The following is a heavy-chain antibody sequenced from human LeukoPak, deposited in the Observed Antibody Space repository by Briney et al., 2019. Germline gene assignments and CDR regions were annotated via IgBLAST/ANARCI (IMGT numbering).Heavy chain of an antibody. V-gene: IGHV4-30-4*08. D-gene: IGHD2-2*01. CDR2: IYYSGST. CDR1: GGSISSGDYY. Sequence: SETLSLTCTVSGGSISSGDYYWSWIRQPPGKGREWIGYIYYSGSTYYNPSLKSRVTISVDTSKNQSSLKLSSVTAADTAVYYCARGFRGVVVVPADYFAYWGQGTLVTVSS. CDR3: ARGFRGVVVVPADYFAY. J-gene: IGHJ4*02.